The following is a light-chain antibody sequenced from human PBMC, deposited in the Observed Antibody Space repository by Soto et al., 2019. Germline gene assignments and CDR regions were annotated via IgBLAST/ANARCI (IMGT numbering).Light chain of an antibody. J-gene: IGKJ5*01. CDR3: QKYNSVPVT. Sequence: DIQMTQSPSSLSASVGDRVTITCRASQGIWNYLAWYQQKPGTVPKLLIYSASTLQSGVPSRFSGSGSGTDFTLTISSLQTEDVATYYCQKYNSVPVTFGQGTRLEIK. CDR1: QGIWNY. CDR2: SAS. V-gene: IGKV1-27*01.